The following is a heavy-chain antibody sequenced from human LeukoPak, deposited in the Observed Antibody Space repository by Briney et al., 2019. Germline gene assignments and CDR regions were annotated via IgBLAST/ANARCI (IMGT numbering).Heavy chain of an antibody. CDR3: ARSQDAFDI. J-gene: IGHJ3*02. V-gene: IGHV3-21*01. CDR1: GFTFSSYS. CDR2: ISSSSSYI. Sequence: GGSLRLSCAASGFTFSSYSMNWVRQAPGKGLEWVSSISSSSSYIYYADSVKGRFTISRDNANNSLCLQMNSLRAEDTAVYYCARSQDAFDIWGQGTMVTVSS.